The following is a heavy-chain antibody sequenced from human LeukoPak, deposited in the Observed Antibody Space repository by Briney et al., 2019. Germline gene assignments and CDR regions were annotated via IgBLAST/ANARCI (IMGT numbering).Heavy chain of an antibody. J-gene: IGHJ4*02. V-gene: IGHV4-59*08. CDR1: GGSISSYY. CDR3: ASAYSSSWFDY. Sequence: SETLSLTCTVSGGSISSYYWIWIRQPPGKGLEWIGYIYYSGSTNYNPSLKSRVTISVDTSKNQFSLKLSSVTAADTAVYYCASAYSSSWFDYWGQGTLVTVSS. D-gene: IGHD6-13*01. CDR2: IYYSGST.